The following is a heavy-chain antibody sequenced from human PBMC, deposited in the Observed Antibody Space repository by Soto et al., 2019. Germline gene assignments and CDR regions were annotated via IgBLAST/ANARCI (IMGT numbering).Heavy chain of an antibody. CDR2: ISTYNGNT. V-gene: IGHV1-18*01. Sequence: QVQLVQSGAEVKRPGASVKVSCKASGYNFSNYGINWVRQAPGQGLEWMGWISTYNGNTNYAQELQGRFTMTTDTSASTAYMDIRSLRSDDTAVYYCARGGLQGFLWFGESDYWGQGTLVTVSS. J-gene: IGHJ4*02. CDR1: GYNFSNYG. CDR3: ARGGLQGFLWFGESDY. D-gene: IGHD3-10*01.